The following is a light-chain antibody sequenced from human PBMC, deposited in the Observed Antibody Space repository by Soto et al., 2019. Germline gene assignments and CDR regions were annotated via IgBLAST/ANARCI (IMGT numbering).Light chain of an antibody. CDR1: QSISSN. J-gene: IGKJ4*01. Sequence: EIVMTQSPATPSVSPGGGATLSCRASQSISSNLAWYQQKPGQAPRLLIFGASTRATGFPARFSGSGSGTEFTLTISSLQSEDFAVYYCQQYKNWPLTFGGGTKVDIK. V-gene: IGKV3-15*01. CDR2: GAS. CDR3: QQYKNWPLT.